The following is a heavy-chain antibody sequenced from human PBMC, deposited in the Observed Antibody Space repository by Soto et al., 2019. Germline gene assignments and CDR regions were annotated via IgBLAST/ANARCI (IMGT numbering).Heavy chain of an antibody. D-gene: IGHD4-17*01. Sequence: QVQLQESGPGVVKPSQTLSLTCTVSGGSFSSGDYFRGWVRQPPGKGLQWIGYIYYTGSTFNNPSPRSRVFISIDTSKTQFSLKLSSVTAADAAVYYCARIHFGDEPSYYYYGMGVWGQGTTVTVAS. J-gene: IGHJ6*02. CDR2: IYYTGST. CDR3: ARIHFGDEPSYYYYGMGV. V-gene: IGHV4-30-4*01. CDR1: GGSFSSGDYF.